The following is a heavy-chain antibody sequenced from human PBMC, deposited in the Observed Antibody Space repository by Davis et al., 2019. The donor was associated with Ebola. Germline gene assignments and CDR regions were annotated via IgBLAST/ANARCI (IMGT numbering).Heavy chain of an antibody. Sequence: PGGSLRLSCAASGFTFSSYSMNWVRQAPGKGLEWVSSISSSGTYIYYADSVKGRFTISRDNAKNSLYLQTDSLRTEDTAVYYCARDLNEQVGHYQYYGMDVWGQGTAVTVSS. J-gene: IGHJ6*02. CDR2: ISSSGTYI. CDR1: GFTFSSYS. CDR3: ARDLNEQVGHYQYYGMDV. D-gene: IGHD6-6*01. V-gene: IGHV3-21*01.